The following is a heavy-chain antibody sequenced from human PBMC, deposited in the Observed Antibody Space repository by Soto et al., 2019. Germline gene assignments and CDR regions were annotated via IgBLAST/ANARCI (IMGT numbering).Heavy chain of an antibody. Sequence: GALRLSCAASGFTFSSYGMHWVRQAPGKGLEWVAVISYDGSNKYYADSVKGRFTISRDNSKNTLYLQMNSLRAEDTAVYYCAKDVLRFLEWLAFYGMDVWGQGTTVTVSS. D-gene: IGHD3-3*01. J-gene: IGHJ6*02. CDR2: ISYDGSNK. V-gene: IGHV3-30*18. CDR3: AKDVLRFLEWLAFYGMDV. CDR1: GFTFSSYG.